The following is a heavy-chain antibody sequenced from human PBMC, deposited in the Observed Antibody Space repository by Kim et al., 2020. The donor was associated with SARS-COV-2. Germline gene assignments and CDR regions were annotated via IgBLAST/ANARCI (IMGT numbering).Heavy chain of an antibody. CDR1: GYSFTSHF. V-gene: IGHV1-46*04. CDR2: INPTGDRT. Sequence: ASVKVSCKASGYSFTSHFMHWVRQAPGQGLEWMAQINPTGDRTSYAQNLQGRITVTRDTSTSTTYMELDSLRSGDTAVYYCARESAGAGREFDFLGLGTL. D-gene: IGHD6-13*01. CDR3: ARESAGAGREFDF. J-gene: IGHJ5*01.